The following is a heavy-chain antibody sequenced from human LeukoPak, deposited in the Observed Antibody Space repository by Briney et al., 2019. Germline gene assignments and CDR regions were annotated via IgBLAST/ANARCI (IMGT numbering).Heavy chain of an antibody. J-gene: IGHJ4*02. Sequence: GAAVKASCKASGYTFTDYYIHWVRQAPGRGLERMGWINPKSGSTNYAQKFQGRVTMTRDTSTSTGYMEVSRLRPDDTAVFYCARGFYDYSNPGDYWGQGTLVTVSS. D-gene: IGHD4-11*01. CDR3: ARGFYDYSNPGDY. CDR2: INPKSGST. CDR1: GYTFTDYY. V-gene: IGHV1-2*02.